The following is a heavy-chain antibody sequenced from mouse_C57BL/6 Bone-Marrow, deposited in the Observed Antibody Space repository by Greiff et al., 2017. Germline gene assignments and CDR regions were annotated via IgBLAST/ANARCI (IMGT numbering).Heavy chain of an antibody. J-gene: IGHJ4*01. CDR3: TRESGFITTVDYAMDY. V-gene: IGHV1-5*01. D-gene: IGHD1-1*01. Sequence: VQLQQSGTVLARPGASVKMSCKTSGYTFTSYWMHWVKQRPGQGLEWIGAIYPGNSDTSYNQKFKGKAKLTAVTSASTAYMELSSLTNEDSAVYYCTRESGFITTVDYAMDYWGQGTSVTVSS. CDR1: GYTFTSYW. CDR2: IYPGNSDT.